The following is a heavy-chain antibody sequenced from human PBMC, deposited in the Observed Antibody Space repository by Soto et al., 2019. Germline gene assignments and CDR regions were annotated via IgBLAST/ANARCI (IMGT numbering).Heavy chain of an antibody. V-gene: IGHV1-8*01. J-gene: IGHJ1*01. CDR1: GDTFTSCD. CDR2: INPNNGNT. Sequence: ASVKVSCKASGDTFTSCDINWVRQATGLGLEWMGWINPNNGNTGYAQKFQGRVTVTWNTSISTAYMELSSLRSEDTAEYYCARECVGCSGHFQSYCTDVWGQATLVTV. CDR3: ARECVGCSGHFQSYCTDV. D-gene: IGHD2-8*02.